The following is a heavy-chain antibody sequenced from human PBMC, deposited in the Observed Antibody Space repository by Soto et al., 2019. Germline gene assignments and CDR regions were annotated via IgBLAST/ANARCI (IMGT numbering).Heavy chain of an antibody. CDR3: AREQPSGYGMDV. Sequence: SETLSLTCAVSGGSISSSNWWSWVRQPPGKGLEWIGEIYHSGSTNYNPSLKSRVTISVDNSKNQFSLKLSSSTAADTAVYYCAREQPSGYGMDVWGQGTTVTVSS. V-gene: IGHV4-4*02. J-gene: IGHJ6*02. CDR2: IYHSGST. CDR1: GGSISSSNW.